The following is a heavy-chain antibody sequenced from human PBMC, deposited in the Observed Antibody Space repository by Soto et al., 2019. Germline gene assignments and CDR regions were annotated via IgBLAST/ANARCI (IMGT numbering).Heavy chain of an antibody. CDR3: ARGRGLGYSYGYFHGMDV. D-gene: IGHD5-18*01. J-gene: IGHJ6*02. Sequence: QVQLQQWGAGLLKPSETLSLTCAVYGGSFSGYYWSWIRQPPGKGLEGIGEINHSGSTNYNPSLKSRVTISVDTSKNQFSLKLSSVTAADTAVYYCARGRGLGYSYGYFHGMDVWGQGTTVTVSS. V-gene: IGHV4-34*01. CDR2: INHSGST. CDR1: GGSFSGYY.